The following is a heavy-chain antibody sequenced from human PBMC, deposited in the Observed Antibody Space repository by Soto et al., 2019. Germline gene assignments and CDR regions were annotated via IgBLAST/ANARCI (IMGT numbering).Heavy chain of an antibody. Sequence: QVQLQESGPGLVKPSQTLSLTCTVSGGSISSGGYYWSWIRQHPGKGLEWIGYIYYSGSTYYNPSLQSRVTRSVDTSKHQFSLKLSSVTAADTAVYYCARTVYDISRGVFDYWGQGTLVTVSS. CDR3: ARTVYDISRGVFDY. D-gene: IGHD3-9*01. CDR1: GGSISSGGYY. CDR2: IYYSGST. J-gene: IGHJ4*02. V-gene: IGHV4-31*03.